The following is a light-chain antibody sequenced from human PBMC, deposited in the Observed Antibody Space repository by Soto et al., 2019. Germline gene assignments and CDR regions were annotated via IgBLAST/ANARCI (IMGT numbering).Light chain of an antibody. CDR1: QSVSSN. CDR3: QQYGDSPRT. Sequence: EIVMTQSPATLSVSPGERATLSCRASQSVSSNLAWYQQKPGQAPRLLIYGASTRATGVPARFSGSGSGTDFTLTIDRLEPEDFAVYYCQQYGDSPRTCGQGTKGDIK. J-gene: IGKJ1*01. V-gene: IGKV3-15*01. CDR2: GAS.